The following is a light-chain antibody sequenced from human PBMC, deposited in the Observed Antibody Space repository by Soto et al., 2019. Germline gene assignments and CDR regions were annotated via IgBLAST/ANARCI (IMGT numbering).Light chain of an antibody. Sequence: QSVLTQPASVSGSPGQSITISCTGSSSDVGDYNYVSWYQHHPGKAPKLMIYDVSDRPSGVSNRFSGSKSGNTASLIISGLQAEDEADYYCSSYTSSSTLVVFGGGTKLTVL. J-gene: IGLJ2*01. CDR2: DVS. CDR1: SSDVGDYNY. V-gene: IGLV2-14*03. CDR3: SSYTSSSTLVV.